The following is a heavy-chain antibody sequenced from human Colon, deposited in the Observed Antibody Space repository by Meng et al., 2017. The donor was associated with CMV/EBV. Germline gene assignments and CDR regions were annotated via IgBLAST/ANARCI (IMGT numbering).Heavy chain of an antibody. CDR1: GFTFSSYG. J-gene: IGHJ6*02. CDR2: IRYDGSNK. V-gene: IGHV3-30*02. Sequence: GESLKISCAASGFTFSSYGMHWVRQAPGKGLEWVAFIRYDGSNKYYADSVKGRFTISRDNAKNSLYLQMNSLRAEDTALYHCARGGRWEWSLWGYYGMDVWGQGTTVTVSS. CDR3: ARGGRWEWSLWGYYGMDV. D-gene: IGHD3-3*01.